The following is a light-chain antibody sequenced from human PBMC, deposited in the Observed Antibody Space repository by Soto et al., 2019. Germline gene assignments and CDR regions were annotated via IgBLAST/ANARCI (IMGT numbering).Light chain of an antibody. CDR2: KAS. CDR3: QQYNDNWT. CDR1: QSISSW. Sequence: DIQMTQSPSTLSASVGDRVTITCRASQSISSWLAWYQQKPGKAPRLLIYKASNLESGVPSRFSGSGSGTEFTLTISSLQPDDCATYYCQQYNDNWTFGQGTKVEIK. V-gene: IGKV1-5*03. J-gene: IGKJ1*01.